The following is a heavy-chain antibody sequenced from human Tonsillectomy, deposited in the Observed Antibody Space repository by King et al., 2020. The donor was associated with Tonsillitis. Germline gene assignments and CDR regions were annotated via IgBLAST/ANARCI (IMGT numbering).Heavy chain of an antibody. CDR3: ARGKYHSGYYYDSSSYYWDHDAFDI. D-gene: IGHD3-22*01. CDR2: IIPVFDTT. CDR1: GGTFSNYA. J-gene: IGHJ3*02. Sequence: VQLVESGAEVKKPGSSVKVSCKPSGGTFSNYAITWVRQAPGQGLEWMGMIIPVFDTTNCAQKFQDRVTITADKSTTTAYMELSGLTSADTAVYYCARGKYHSGYYYDSSSYYWDHDAFDIWGQGTMVTVSS. V-gene: IGHV1-69*06.